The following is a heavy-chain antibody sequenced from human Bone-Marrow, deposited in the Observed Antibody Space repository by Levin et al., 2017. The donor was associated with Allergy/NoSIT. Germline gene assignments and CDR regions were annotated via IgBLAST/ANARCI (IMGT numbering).Heavy chain of an antibody. CDR1: GFTLRSHH. CDR2: IRNDGSYT. V-gene: IGHV3-23*01. Sequence: PGGSLRLSCTASGFTLRSHHMSWARQTPGKGLEWVSGIRNDGSYTYYVQSVRGRFTISRDDSRNIVYLQMNSLRVEDTAVYFCARIMSTAPSFWSSMDVWGQGTTVSVYS. CDR3: ARIMSTAPSFWSSMDV. J-gene: IGHJ6*02. D-gene: IGHD4-17*01.